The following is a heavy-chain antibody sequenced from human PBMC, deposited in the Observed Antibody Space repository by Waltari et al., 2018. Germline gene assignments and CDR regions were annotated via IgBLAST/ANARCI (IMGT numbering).Heavy chain of an antibody. D-gene: IGHD4-17*01. CDR3: ARVCGDYRPSHYYGMDV. Sequence: QVQLQESGPVLVKPSQTLSLTCTVSGGSISSARCYWSWVRQPTGKGLGWIGRIYTRGGTNYNPSPKSRVTISVATSKNQFTLKVSYVTAADTAVDYCARVCGDYRPSHYYGMDVWGQGTTVIVSS. CDR2: IYTRGGT. V-gene: IGHV4-61*02. CDR1: GGSISSARCY. J-gene: IGHJ6*02.